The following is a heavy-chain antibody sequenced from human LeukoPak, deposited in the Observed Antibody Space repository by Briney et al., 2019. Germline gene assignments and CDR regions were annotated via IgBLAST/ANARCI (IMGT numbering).Heavy chain of an antibody. V-gene: IGHV4-38-2*01. D-gene: IGHD2-2*01. CDR3: ARRGGGCSSTSCYSLQYYYYYHMDV. CDR1: GYSISSGYY. CDR2: IYHSGST. Sequence: PSETLSLTCAVSGYSISSGYYWGWIRQPPGKGLEWIGSIYHSGSTYYNPSLKSRVTISVDTSKNQFSLKLSSVTAADTAVYYCARRGGGCSSTSCYSLQYYYYYHMDVWGKGTTVTVSS. J-gene: IGHJ6*03.